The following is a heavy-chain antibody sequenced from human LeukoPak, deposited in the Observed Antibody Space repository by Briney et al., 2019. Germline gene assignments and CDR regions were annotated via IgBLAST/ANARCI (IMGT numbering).Heavy chain of an antibody. J-gene: IGHJ5*02. V-gene: IGHV4-31*03. Sequence: SQTLSLTCTVSGRSISSGGYYWSWIRQHPGKGLEWIGYIYYSGSTYYNPSLKSRVTISVDTSKNQFSLKLSSVTAADTAVYYCARAYTSSCRWFDPWGQGTLVTVSS. CDR1: GRSISSGGYY. CDR3: ARAYTSSCRWFDP. CDR2: IYYSGST. D-gene: IGHD6-13*01.